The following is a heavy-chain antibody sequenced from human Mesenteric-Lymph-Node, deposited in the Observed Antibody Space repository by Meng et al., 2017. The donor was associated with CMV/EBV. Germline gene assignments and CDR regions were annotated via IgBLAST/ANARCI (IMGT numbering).Heavy chain of an antibody. CDR1: GFAFSNYW. J-gene: IGHJ4*02. Sequence: GGSLRLSCAASGFAFSNYWMDWVRQAPGKGLEWVANINQDGGEKYYVDSVEGRFTISRDNAKNSLYLQMNSLRAEDTAVYYCARREAVDYWGQGTLVTVSS. CDR2: INQDGGEK. V-gene: IGHV3-7*01. CDR3: ARREAVDY.